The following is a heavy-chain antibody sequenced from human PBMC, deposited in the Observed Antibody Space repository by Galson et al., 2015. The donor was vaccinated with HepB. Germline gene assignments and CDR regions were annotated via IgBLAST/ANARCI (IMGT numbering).Heavy chain of an antibody. CDR3: ARAEYGYNSGPHDY. J-gene: IGHJ4*02. CDR2: ITSSSSSM. D-gene: IGHD6-19*01. Sequence: SLRLSCAASGFTFSTYSMAWVRQAPGKGLEWISYITSSSSSMYYADSVKGRFTISRDNAKNSLYLQMSSLRDEDTAVYYCARAEYGYNSGPHDYWGQGTLVTVSS. V-gene: IGHV3-48*02. CDR1: GFTFSTYS.